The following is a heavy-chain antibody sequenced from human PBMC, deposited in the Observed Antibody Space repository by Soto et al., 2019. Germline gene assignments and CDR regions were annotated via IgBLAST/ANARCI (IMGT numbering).Heavy chain of an antibody. CDR1: GYTFTSYA. Sequence: QVQLVQSGAEVKKPGASVKVSCKASGYTFTSYAMHWVRQAPGQRLEWMGWINAGNGNTKYSQKFQGRVTITRDTYASTAYMELSSLRSEDTAVYYCARDNEGYYDSSGYYYGAFDYWGQGTLVTVSS. V-gene: IGHV1-3*01. D-gene: IGHD3-22*01. CDR3: ARDNEGYYDSSGYYYGAFDY. J-gene: IGHJ4*02. CDR2: INAGNGNT.